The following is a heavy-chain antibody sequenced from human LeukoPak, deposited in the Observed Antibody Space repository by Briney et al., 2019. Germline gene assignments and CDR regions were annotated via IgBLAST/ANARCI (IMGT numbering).Heavy chain of an antibody. D-gene: IGHD3-22*01. CDR1: GFTFSSYG. J-gene: IGHJ4*02. V-gene: IGHV3-23*01. CDR3: AKASSGYLDYFDY. CDR2: ISGSGGST. Sequence: PGGSLRLSCAASGFTFSSYGMSWVRQAPGKGLEWVSAISGSGGSTYYADSVKGRFTISRDNSKNTLYLQMNSLRAEDTAVYYCAKASSGYLDYFDYWGQGTLVTVSS.